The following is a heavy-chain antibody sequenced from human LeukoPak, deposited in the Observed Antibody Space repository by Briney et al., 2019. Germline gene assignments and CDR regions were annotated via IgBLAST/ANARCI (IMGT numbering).Heavy chain of an antibody. D-gene: IGHD2/OR15-2a*01. Sequence: GGSLRLSCVASGFTFDKFWMAWVRQAPGKGLEWVANIKPDGRAQAYADSVKGRFTIYRDNAKNSVYLQMNSLRDEDTAVYYCARDPAEYCDSGKCWGAFDVWGQGTMITVSS. J-gene: IGHJ3*01. CDR2: IKPDGRAQ. CDR3: ARDPAEYCDSGKCWGAFDV. CDR1: GFTFDKFW. V-gene: IGHV3-7*01.